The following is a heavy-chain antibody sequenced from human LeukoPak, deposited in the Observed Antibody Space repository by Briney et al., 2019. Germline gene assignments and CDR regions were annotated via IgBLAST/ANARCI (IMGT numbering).Heavy chain of an antibody. D-gene: IGHD5-24*01. J-gene: IGHJ4*02. V-gene: IGHV1-69*13. Sequence: SVKVSRKASGGTFSSCAISWVRQAPGQGLEWMGGIIPIFGTANYAQKFQGRVTITADESTSTAYMELSSLRSEDTAVYYCARSGRTVEMAYYFDYWGQGTLVTVSS. CDR2: IIPIFGTA. CDR3: ARSGRTVEMAYYFDY. CDR1: GGTFSSCA.